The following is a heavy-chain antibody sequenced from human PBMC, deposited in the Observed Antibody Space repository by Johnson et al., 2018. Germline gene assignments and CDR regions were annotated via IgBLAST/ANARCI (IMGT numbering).Heavy chain of an antibody. D-gene: IGHD3-22*01. J-gene: IGHJ6*03. V-gene: IGHV5-51*03. CDR3: ARLNGSGYSYYMDV. Sequence: EVQLVETGAEVKKXGESXKIXCKGSGYSFTSNWIGWVRQMPGKGLEWMGIIYPGDSDTRYSPSFQGQVTISADKSISTAYLQWSSLKASDTAMYYCARLNGSGYSYYMDVWGKGTTVSVSS. CDR1: GYSFTSNW. CDR2: IYPGDSDT.